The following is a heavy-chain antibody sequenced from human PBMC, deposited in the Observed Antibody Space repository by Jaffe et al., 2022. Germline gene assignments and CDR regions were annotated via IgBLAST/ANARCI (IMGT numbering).Heavy chain of an antibody. J-gene: IGHJ3*02. CDR3: ARDLSHYYDSGGYPNDAFDI. CDR2: IYHSGST. D-gene: IGHD3-22*01. Sequence: QVQLQESGPGLVKPSETLSLTCAVSGYSISSGYYWGWIRQPPGKGLEWIGSIYHSGSTYYNPSLKSRVTISVDTSKNQFSLKLSSVTAADTAVYYCARDLSHYYDSGGYPNDAFDIWGQGTMVTVSS. CDR1: GYSISSGYY. V-gene: IGHV4-38-2*02.